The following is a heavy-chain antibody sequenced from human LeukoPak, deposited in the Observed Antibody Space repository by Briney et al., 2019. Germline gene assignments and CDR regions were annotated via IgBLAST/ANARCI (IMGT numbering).Heavy chain of an antibody. CDR1: GFTFSSYT. CDR3: AQDLAWGAFDH. CDR2: ITRSSIYI. Sequence: GGSLRLSCAASGFTFSSYTMNWVRQAPGKGLEWVSSITRSSIYIYYADSVKGRFTISRDDSKNTLSLQMNSLRVEDTAVYYCAQDLAWGAFDHWGQGTLVTVSS. J-gene: IGHJ4*02. V-gene: IGHV3-21*04. D-gene: IGHD7-27*01.